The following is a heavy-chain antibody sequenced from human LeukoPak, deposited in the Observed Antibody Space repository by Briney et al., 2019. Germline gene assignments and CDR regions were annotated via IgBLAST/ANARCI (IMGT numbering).Heavy chain of an antibody. CDR3: AKNLGPFDV. CDR2: IADAGT. J-gene: IGHJ3*01. V-gene: IGHV3-23*01. CDR1: GFTFNKFA. Sequence: GGSLRLSCAASGFTFNKFAMTWVRQAPGKGLEWVSTIADAGTYYADSVKGRFIISRDNSKNMLYLQLNSLRADDTAMYYCAKNLGPFDVRGQGTMVTISS. D-gene: IGHD3-16*01.